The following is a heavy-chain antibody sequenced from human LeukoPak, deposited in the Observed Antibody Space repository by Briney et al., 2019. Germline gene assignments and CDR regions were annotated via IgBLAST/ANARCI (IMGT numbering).Heavy chain of an antibody. D-gene: IGHD4-11*01. J-gene: IGHJ5*02. Sequence: SETLSLTCAVYGGSFSGYYWSWIRQPPGKGLEWIGEINHSGSTNYNPSLKSRVTISVDTSKNQFSLKLSSVTAADTAVYYCARGTVTRKNWFDLWGQGTLVTVSS. CDR3: ARGTVTRKNWFDL. V-gene: IGHV4-34*01. CDR2: INHSGST. CDR1: GGSFSGYY.